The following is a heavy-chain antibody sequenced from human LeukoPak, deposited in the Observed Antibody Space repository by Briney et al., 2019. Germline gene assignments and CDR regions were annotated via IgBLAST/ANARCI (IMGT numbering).Heavy chain of an antibody. CDR1: GFSFSTQR. J-gene: IGHJ5*02. CDR2: INIDERIT. D-gene: IGHD5-12*01. CDR3: ARDAGNSGYGCDL. V-gene: IGHV3-74*01. Sequence: GGSLRLSCVASGFSFSTQRMHWVRQAPGKGLVWVSYINIDERITGYADSVKGRFTISRDNGKNTLYLQMNSLRVEDTAIYYCARDAGNSGYGCDLWGQGTLVTVSS.